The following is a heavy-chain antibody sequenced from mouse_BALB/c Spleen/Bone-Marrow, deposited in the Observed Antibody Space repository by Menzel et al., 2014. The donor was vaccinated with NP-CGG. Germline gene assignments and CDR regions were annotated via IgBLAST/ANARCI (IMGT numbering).Heavy chain of an antibody. CDR3: AREGYDHAMDY. J-gene: IGHJ4*01. Sequence: VQLQESGPGLVAPSQSLSITCTVPGFSLTIYGVHWVRQPPGKGLEWLGVSWAGGSTSYNSALLSRLTISKDISKSQVFLKMNSLQTDDTAMYYCAREGYDHAMDYWGQGTSVTVSS. CDR2: SWAGGST. V-gene: IGHV2-9*02. CDR1: GFSLTIYG. D-gene: IGHD2-14*01.